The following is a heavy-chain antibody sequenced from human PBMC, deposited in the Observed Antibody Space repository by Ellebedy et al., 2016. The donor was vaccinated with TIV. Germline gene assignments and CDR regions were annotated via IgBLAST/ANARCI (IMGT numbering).Heavy chain of an antibody. V-gene: IGHV3-23*01. CDR3: AKVGEMATITDY. J-gene: IGHJ4*02. D-gene: IGHD5-24*01. CDR1: GFTFGSCA. Sequence: GGSLRLXCATSGFTFGSCAMSWVRQAPGKGLEWVSAVDGSGESTYYADSVKGRFTISRDYSKNTLYLQMNSLRAEDTAVYYCAKVGEMATITDYWGQGTLVTVSS. CDR2: VDGSGEST.